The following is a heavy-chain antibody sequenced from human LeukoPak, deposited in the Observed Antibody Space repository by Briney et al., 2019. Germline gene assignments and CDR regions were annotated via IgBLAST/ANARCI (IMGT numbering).Heavy chain of an antibody. CDR3: GKDRIVIVGSIGGPAVRWKNAFDI. V-gene: IGHV3-23*01. CDR1: GFTISSNA. CDR2: VSGSGTST. Sequence: TAGSLTLSCAASGFTISSNAMSWGRQGQGRGLGWVSGVSGSGTSTSYEDSMKGRLTISRDSSKNTLYLQMNSLRAEDTALYYCGKDRIVIVGSIGGPAVRWKNAFDIWGQGTMVTVSS. J-gene: IGHJ3*02. D-gene: IGHD1-26*01.